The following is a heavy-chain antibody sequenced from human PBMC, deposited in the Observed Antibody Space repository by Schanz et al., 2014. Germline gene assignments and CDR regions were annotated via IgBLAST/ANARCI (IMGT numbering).Heavy chain of an antibody. CDR1: GFNFANHA. D-gene: IGHD6-13*01. V-gene: IGHV3-30*03. CDR3: ATETYSSSWCFDY. Sequence: QVQLVESGGGVVQPERSLRLSCAASGFNFANHAIHWVRQGQGNGLQWVAVISSDGSKKLYADSVKARFTISRDNSKNSVSLQMDSLRPEDTAVYFCATETYSSSWCFDYWGQGTLVTVSS. CDR2: ISSDGSKK. J-gene: IGHJ4*02.